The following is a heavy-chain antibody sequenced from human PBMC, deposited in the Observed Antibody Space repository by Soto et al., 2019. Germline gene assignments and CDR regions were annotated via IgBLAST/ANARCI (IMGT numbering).Heavy chain of an antibody. V-gene: IGHV1-3*04. D-gene: IGHD2-15*01. CDR1: GYPFTSYA. Sequence: QVQLVQSGAEVKEPGASVNVSCKASGYPFTSYAVHWVRQAPGQRLEWMGWINTGDGDTKYSQSFQGRVTNTRDTSASTAYMELSSLRFEDTAVYYCVGAGSGSPPWFDIWGQGTMVTVSS. CDR2: INTGDGDT. CDR3: VGAGSGSPPWFDI. J-gene: IGHJ3*02.